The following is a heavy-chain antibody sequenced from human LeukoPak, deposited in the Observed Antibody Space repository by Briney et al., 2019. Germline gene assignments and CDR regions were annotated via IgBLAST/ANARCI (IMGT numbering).Heavy chain of an antibody. D-gene: IGHD3-22*01. CDR3: ARQHSSGYFYFDY. CDR1: GGSISSGSYY. CDR2: IYYSGST. V-gene: IGHV4-39*01. Sequence: SETLSLTCTVSGGSISSGSYYWAWIRQPPGKGLEWIGTIYYSGSTYYNPSLKSRVTISVDTSKNQFSLKLSSVTAADTAVYYCARQHSSGYFYFDYWGQGTLVTVSS. J-gene: IGHJ4*02.